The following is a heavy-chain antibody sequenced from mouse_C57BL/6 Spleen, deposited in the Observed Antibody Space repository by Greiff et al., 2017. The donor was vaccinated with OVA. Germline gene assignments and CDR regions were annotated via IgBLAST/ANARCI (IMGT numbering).Heavy chain of an antibody. CDR2: ISSGSSTI. CDR3: ARGARGNAMDY. V-gene: IGHV5-17*01. Sequence: VQLKESGGGLVKPGGSLKLSCAASGFTFSDYGMHWVRQAPEKGLEWVAYISSGSSTIYYADTVKGRFTISRDNAKNTLFLQMTSLRSEDTAMYYCARGARGNAMDYWGQGTSVTVSS. CDR1: GFTFSDYG. J-gene: IGHJ4*01.